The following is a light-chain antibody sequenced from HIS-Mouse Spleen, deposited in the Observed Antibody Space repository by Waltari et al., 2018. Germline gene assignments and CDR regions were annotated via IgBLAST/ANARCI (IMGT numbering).Light chain of an antibody. CDR1: PSVLYSSNNKNY. Sequence: DIVMTQSPDSLAVSLCERATITCKSSPSVLYSSNNKNYLAWYQQKPGQPPKLLIYWASTRESGVPDRFSGSGSGTDFTLTISSLQAEDVAVYYCQQYYSTPYTFGQGTKLEIK. V-gene: IGKV4-1*01. CDR3: QQYYSTPYT. CDR2: WAS. J-gene: IGKJ2*01.